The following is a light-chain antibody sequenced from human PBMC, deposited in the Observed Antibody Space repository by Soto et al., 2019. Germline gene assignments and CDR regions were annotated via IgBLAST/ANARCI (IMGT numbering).Light chain of an antibody. CDR2: AAS. V-gene: IGKV1-5*01. Sequence: DIQMTQSPSSLSASVGDRVTITCRASQSISGYLNWYQQKPGKAPKLLIYAASSLESGVPSRFNGSGSGTEFTLTISSLQADDFATYYCQQYYSYPTFGQGTKVDIK. CDR1: QSISGY. CDR3: QQYYSYPT. J-gene: IGKJ1*01.